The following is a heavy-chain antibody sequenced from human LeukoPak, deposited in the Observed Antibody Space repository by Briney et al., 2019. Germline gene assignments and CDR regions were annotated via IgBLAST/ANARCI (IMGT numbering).Heavy chain of an antibody. V-gene: IGHV3-48*03. D-gene: IGHD4/OR15-4a*01. CDR3: ARETRGAFDY. CDR2: IKNGGSTI. Sequence: GGSLRLSCAGSGFTFSSYQMHWVRQAPGKGLEWVSYIKNGGSTIFYADSVRGRFTISRDDAKKSLYLQMNTLRAEDTAIYYCARETRGAFDYWGQGTLVTVSS. J-gene: IGHJ4*02. CDR1: GFTFSSYQ.